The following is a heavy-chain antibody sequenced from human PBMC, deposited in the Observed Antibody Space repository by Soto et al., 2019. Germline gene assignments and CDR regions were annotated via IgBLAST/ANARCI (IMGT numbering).Heavy chain of an antibody. J-gene: IGHJ4*02. Sequence: XGTLSLTCTVSGGSISSSSYYWGWIRQPPGKGLEWIGSIYYSGSTYYNPSLKSRVTISVDTSKNQFSLKLSSVTAADTAVYYCARPRGGSGYYFDYWGQGTLVTVSS. CDR2: IYYSGST. V-gene: IGHV4-39*01. CDR3: ARPRGGSGYYFDY. D-gene: IGHD2-15*01. CDR1: GGSISSSSYY.